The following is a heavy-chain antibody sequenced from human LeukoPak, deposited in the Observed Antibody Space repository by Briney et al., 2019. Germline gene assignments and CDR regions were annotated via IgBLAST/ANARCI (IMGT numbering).Heavy chain of an antibody. D-gene: IGHD6-13*01. J-gene: IGHJ4*02. V-gene: IGHV2-5*01. CDR3: AHYSSSWSSGPATFDY. Sequence: SGPTLVNPTQTLTLTCTFSGFSLSTSGVGVGWIRQPPGKALEWLALIYWNDDKRYSPSLKSRLTITKDTSKNQVVLTMTNMDPVDTATYYCAHYSSSWSSGPATFDYWGQGTLVTVSS. CDR2: IYWNDDK. CDR1: GFSLSTSGVG.